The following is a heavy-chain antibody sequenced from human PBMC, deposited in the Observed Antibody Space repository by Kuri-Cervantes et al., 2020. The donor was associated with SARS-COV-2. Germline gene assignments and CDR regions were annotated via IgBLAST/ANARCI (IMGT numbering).Heavy chain of an antibody. CDR2: IYYSGST. V-gene: IGHV4-39*01. D-gene: IGHD3-3*01. Sequence: GSLRLSCTVSGGSISSSSYYWGWIRQPPGKGLEWIGSIYYSGSTYYNPSLKSRVTISVDTSKNQFSLKLSSVTAADTAVYYCARRSTSITIFGVVNINPFDYWGQGTLVTVSS. CDR3: ARRSTSITIFGVVNINPFDY. J-gene: IGHJ4*02. CDR1: GGSISSSSYY.